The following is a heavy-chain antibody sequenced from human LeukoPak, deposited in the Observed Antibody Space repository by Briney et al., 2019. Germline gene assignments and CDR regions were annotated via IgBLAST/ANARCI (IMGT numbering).Heavy chain of an antibody. D-gene: IGHD3-22*01. CDR1: GFTFSSNA. CDR3: ARHTGSGYYYGN. V-gene: IGHV3-23*01. J-gene: IGHJ4*02. CDR2: ISGSGDST. Sequence: GGSLRLSCAASGFTFSSNAMSWVRQAPGKGLEWVSAISGSGDSTFYADSVKGRFTISRDNSKNTLYLQMNSLRAEDTAVYYCARHTGSGYYYGNWGQGTLVTFSS.